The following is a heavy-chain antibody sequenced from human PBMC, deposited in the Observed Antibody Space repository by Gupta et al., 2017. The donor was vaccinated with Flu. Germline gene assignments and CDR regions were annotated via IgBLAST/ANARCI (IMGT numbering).Heavy chain of an antibody. CDR1: FSSYA. J-gene: IGHJ4*02. D-gene: IGHD6-13*01. CDR2: ISGSGGST. CDR3: AKGWYSSSGVDY. Sequence: FSSYAMSWVRQAPGKGLEWVSAISGSGGSTYYADSVKGRFTISRDNSKNTLYLQMNSLRAEDTAVYYCAKGWYSSSGVDYWGQGTLVTVSS. V-gene: IGHV3-23*01.